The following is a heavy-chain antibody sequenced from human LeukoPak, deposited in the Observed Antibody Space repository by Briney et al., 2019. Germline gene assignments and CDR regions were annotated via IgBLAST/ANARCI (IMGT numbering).Heavy chain of an antibody. J-gene: IGHJ3*02. V-gene: IGHV3-53*04. D-gene: IGHD5/OR15-5a*01. CDR2: IYSGGST. CDR3: AREVYDAFVI. Sequence: GGSLRLSCAPSLVTPTTVYMSSGPQAPGKGLEWVSVIYSGGSTYYADSVKGRFTISRHNSKNTLYLQMNSLRAEDTAVYYFAREVYDAFVIWGKETMFTVSS. CDR1: LVTPTTVY.